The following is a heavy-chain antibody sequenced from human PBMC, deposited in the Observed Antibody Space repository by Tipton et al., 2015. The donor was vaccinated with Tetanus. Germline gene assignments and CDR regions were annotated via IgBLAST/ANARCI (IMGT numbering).Heavy chain of an antibody. Sequence: QVQLVQSGAEVKKPGASVKVSCKASGYTFTNYYMHWVRQAPGQGLEWMGVINPSAGTTRYEQKFQGRVIMTRGTATTTVYMELNSLSSDDTAVFYCARSYDFYDGTGYTDDGMGVWGQGTSVTVSS. J-gene: IGHJ6*02. V-gene: IGHV1-46*01. D-gene: IGHD3-22*01. CDR2: INPSAGTT. CDR1: GYTFTNYY. CDR3: ARSYDFYDGTGYTDDGMGV.